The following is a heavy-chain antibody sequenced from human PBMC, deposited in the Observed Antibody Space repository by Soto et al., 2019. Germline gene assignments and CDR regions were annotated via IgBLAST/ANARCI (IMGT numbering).Heavy chain of an antibody. CDR2: IYYSGST. D-gene: IGHD3-3*01. Sequence: PETLSLTCTVSGGSISSYYWSWIRQPPGKGLEWIGYIYYSGSTNYNPSLKSRVTISVDTSKNQFSLKLSSVTAADTAVYYCARDRYDFWSGYYGWFDPWGQGTLVTVSS. CDR1: GGSISSYY. V-gene: IGHV4-59*01. CDR3: ARDRYDFWSGYYGWFDP. J-gene: IGHJ5*02.